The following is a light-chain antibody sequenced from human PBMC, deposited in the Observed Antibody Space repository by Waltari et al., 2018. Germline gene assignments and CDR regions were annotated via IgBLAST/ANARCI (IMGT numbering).Light chain of an antibody. Sequence: DIQMTQSPSTLSASVGDRVTITCRASQSVKNNLAWYQQKPGKAPEVLIHKASRRESGVPSRFSGSGYGTEFTLTISSLQPDDFATYYCQEYDTLPVTFGGGTKVEIK. V-gene: IGKV1-5*03. CDR3: QEYDTLPVT. CDR2: KAS. CDR1: QSVKNN. J-gene: IGKJ4*01.